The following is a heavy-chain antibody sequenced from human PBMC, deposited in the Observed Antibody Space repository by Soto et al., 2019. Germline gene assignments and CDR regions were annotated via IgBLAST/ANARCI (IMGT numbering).Heavy chain of an antibody. Sequence: EVQLVESGGGLVQPGGSLTLTCVASGFTLRGYWMSWVRQAPGKGLEWVANIDKDGSDKRYLDSVRGRITISKDNVKNLLFLEMNSLGAEDRGVYYCARGGGNFDQWGQGTLVTVSS. CDR1: GFTLRGYW. CDR3: ARGGGNFDQ. D-gene: IGHD3-16*01. CDR2: IDKDGSDK. V-gene: IGHV3-7*04. J-gene: IGHJ4*02.